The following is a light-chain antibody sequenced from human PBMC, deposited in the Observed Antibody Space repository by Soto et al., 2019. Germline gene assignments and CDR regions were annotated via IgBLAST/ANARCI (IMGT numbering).Light chain of an antibody. V-gene: IGKV3D-20*02. CDR1: QTVSSSS. Sequence: DIVLTQSPGTLSLSPVERATLSCMASQTVSSSSLAWYQQRPGQAPRLLIYDASHRAAGIPARFSGSGFGTDFTLTISSLEPEDAAVYYCQQRSNWPPITFGQGTRLEIK. CDR3: QQRSNWPPIT. CDR2: DAS. J-gene: IGKJ5*01.